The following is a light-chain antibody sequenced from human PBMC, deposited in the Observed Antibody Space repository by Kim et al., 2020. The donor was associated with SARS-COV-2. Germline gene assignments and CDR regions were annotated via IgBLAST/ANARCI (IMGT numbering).Light chain of an antibody. CDR2: AAS. V-gene: IGKV1-16*02. CDR1: QDIGND. Sequence: SASGGDRVTITCRASQDIGNDLAWLQQKPGKAPKTLISAASTLQSGVPSKFSGSGSATVFTLTITSLQPEDFATYYCQQYNRFPHTFGQGTKLEI. J-gene: IGKJ2*01. CDR3: QQYNRFPHT.